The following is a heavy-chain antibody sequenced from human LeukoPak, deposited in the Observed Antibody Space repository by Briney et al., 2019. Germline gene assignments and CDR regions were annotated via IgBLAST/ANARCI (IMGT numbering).Heavy chain of an antibody. V-gene: IGHV1-69*13. CDR1: GGTFSSHA. J-gene: IGHJ4*02. CDR2: IIPIFGTA. D-gene: IGHD3-22*01. Sequence: SVKVSCKASGGTFSSHAISWVRQAPGQGLEWMGGIIPIFGTANYAQKFQGKVTITADESTSTAYMELSSLRSEDTAIYYCARGWDYDSGGRPTAYVYWGQGTLVSVSS. CDR3: ARGWDYDSGGRPTAYVY.